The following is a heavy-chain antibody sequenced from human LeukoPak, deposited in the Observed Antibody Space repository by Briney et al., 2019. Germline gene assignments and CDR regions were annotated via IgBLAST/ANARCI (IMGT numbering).Heavy chain of an antibody. CDR2: VSFDAGNK. CDR1: GSTFSTYA. J-gene: IGHJ4*02. D-gene: IGHD5-12*01. CDR3: ARDQGPHSGYNSFFDY. Sequence: GGSLRLSCEASGSTFSTYAINWVRQAPGKGLEWVAAVSFDAGNKYYTDSVRGRFTISRDNSKNTLYLQMNSLRAEDAAVYFCARDQGPHSGYNSFFDYWGQGTLVTVSS. V-gene: IGHV3-30*04.